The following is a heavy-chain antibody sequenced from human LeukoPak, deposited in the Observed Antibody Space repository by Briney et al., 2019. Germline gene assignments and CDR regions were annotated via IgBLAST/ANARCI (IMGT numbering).Heavy chain of an antibody. J-gene: IGHJ5*02. D-gene: IGHD6-13*01. CDR3: ARTRQRRIAGSNRADESDWFDP. Sequence: PAASVKVSCKASGYTFTGYYMHWVRQAPGQGLEWMGWINPNSGGTNYAQKFQGRVTMTRDTSISTAYMELSRLRSDDTAVYYCARTRQRRIAGSNRADESDWFDPWGQGTLVTVSS. CDR2: INPNSGGT. V-gene: IGHV1-2*02. CDR1: GYTFTGYY.